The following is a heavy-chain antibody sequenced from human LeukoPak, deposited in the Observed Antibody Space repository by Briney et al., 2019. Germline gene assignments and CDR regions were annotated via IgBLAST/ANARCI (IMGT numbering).Heavy chain of an antibody. V-gene: IGHV3-23*01. CDR3: ARLAPWAVAGKRRAAEGSIFYYYYYMDV. D-gene: IGHD6-19*01. J-gene: IGHJ6*03. CDR1: GFTFSSYG. Sequence: PGGSLRLSCAASGFTFSSYGMSWVRQAPGKGLEWVSAISGSGGSTNYADSVKGRFTISRDNSKNTLYLQMNSLRAEDTAVYYCARLAPWAVAGKRRAAEGSIFYYYYYMDVWGKGTTVTVSS. CDR2: ISGSGGST.